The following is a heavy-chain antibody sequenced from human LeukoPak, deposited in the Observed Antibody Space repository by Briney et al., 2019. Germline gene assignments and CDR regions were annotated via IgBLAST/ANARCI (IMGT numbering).Heavy chain of an antibody. CDR1: GFTFSSYG. V-gene: IGHV3-30*19. CDR2: IWYDGSNK. CDR3: ARDPLSSSQRGYFDY. J-gene: IGHJ4*02. D-gene: IGHD6-13*01. Sequence: GGSLRLSCAASGFTFSSYGMHWVRQAPGKGLEWVAVIWYDGSNKYYADSVKGRFTISRDNSKNTLYLQMNSLRGEDTAVYYCARDPLSSSQRGYFDYWGQGTLVTVSS.